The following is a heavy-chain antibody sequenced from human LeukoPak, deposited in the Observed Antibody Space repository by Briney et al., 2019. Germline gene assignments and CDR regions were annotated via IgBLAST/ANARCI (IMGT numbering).Heavy chain of an antibody. D-gene: IGHD6-13*01. CDR2: ISAYNGNT. Sequence: ASVKVSCKASGYTFTSYGISWVRQAPGQGLEWMGWISAYNGNTNYAQKLQGRVTMTTDTSTSTAYMELRGLRSDDTAVYYCARDGYSSSWVYYYYYYGMDVWGQGTTVTVSS. CDR1: GYTFTSYG. J-gene: IGHJ6*02. V-gene: IGHV1-18*01. CDR3: ARDGYSSSWVYYYYYYGMDV.